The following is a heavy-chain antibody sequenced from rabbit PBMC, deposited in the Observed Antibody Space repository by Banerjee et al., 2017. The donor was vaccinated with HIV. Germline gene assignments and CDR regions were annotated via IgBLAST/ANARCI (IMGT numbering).Heavy chain of an antibody. D-gene: IGHD8-1*01. J-gene: IGHJ6*01. CDR2: IGGSSSGFT. V-gene: IGHV1S40*01. Sequence: QSLEESGGGLVQPEGSLTLTCKASGFSFSSSDYMCWVRQAPGKGLEWISCIGGSSSGFTYSATWAKGRFTCSKTSSTTVTLQMTSLTVADTATYFCARDTGSSFSSYGMDLWVQGTLVTVS. CDR1: GFSFSSSDY. CDR3: ARDTGSSFSSYGMDL.